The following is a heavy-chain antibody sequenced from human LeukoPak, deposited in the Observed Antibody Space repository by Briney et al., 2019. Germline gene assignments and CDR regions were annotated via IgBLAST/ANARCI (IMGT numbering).Heavy chain of an antibody. CDR3: ARLYSRVGPFDY. CDR1: GFTFSDYS. Sequence: NTGGSLRLSCAASGFTFSDYSMNWVRQAPGKGLEWVASISSSSPYIYYTDSVKGRFTISRDNAKNSLYLRMNSLRAEDTAVYYCARLYSRVGPFDYWGQGTLVTVSS. J-gene: IGHJ4*02. CDR2: ISSSSPYI. V-gene: IGHV3-21*01. D-gene: IGHD5-18*01.